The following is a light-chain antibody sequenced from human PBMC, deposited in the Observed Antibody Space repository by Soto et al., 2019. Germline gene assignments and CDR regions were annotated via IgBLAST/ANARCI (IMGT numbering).Light chain of an antibody. CDR2: GAS. CDR3: RQYGSSPYT. V-gene: IGKV3-20*01. CDR1: QSVSSSY. Sequence: EIVLTQSPGTLSLSPGERATLSCRASQSVSSSYLAWYQQKPGQAPRLLIYGASSNATGIPDRFSGSGAGTDFTLTISRLEPEDLAVYYCRQYGSSPYTFGQGTKLEIK. J-gene: IGKJ2*01.